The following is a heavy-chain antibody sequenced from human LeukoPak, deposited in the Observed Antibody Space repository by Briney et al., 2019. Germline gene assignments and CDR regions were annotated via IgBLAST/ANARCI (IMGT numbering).Heavy chain of an antibody. CDR2: ISYDGSNK. V-gene: IGHV3-30*03. Sequence: PGGSLRLSCAASGFTFSSYSMNWVRQAPGKGLEWVAVISYDGSNKYYADSVKGRFTISRDNSKNTLYLQMNSLRAEDTAVYYCARVGVDYYGSGSYLKSKMNWFDPWGQGTLVTVSS. D-gene: IGHD3-10*01. CDR1: GFTFSSYS. J-gene: IGHJ5*02. CDR3: ARVGVDYYGSGSYLKSKMNWFDP.